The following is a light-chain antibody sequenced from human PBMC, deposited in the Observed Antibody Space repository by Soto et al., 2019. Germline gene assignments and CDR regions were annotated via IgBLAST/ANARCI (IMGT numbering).Light chain of an antibody. CDR2: AAS. CDR3: QKHGNSPPT. J-gene: IGKJ3*01. V-gene: IGKV1-27*01. CDR1: QGISSW. Sequence: DSVISQSPSSMSTTVGDRVTITYRASQGISSWLAWYQQKPGKVPKLLIYAASTLQSGIPARFSGIGSGTDFTLTISSLEPEDLAAYYCQKHGNSPPTFGSGTKVDIK.